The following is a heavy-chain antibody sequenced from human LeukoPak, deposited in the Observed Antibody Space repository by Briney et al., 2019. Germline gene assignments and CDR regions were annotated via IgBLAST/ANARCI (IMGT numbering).Heavy chain of an antibody. CDR1: GFPFSNYG. J-gene: IGHJ4*02. Sequence: GGSLRLSCAASGFPFSNYGMNWVRQAPGKGLEWVSGITGSGITTYYGDSVKGRFTISRDNSKNSLYLQMNSLRAEDTAVYYCARDDPYYYDSSGYCDYWGQGTLVTVSS. CDR3: ARDDPYYYDSSGYCDY. D-gene: IGHD3-22*01. CDR2: ITGSGITT. V-gene: IGHV3-23*01.